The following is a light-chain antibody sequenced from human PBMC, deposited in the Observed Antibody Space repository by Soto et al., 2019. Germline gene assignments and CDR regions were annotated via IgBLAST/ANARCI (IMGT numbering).Light chain of an antibody. CDR1: QSISNW. Sequence: DIQMTQSPSTLSASAGERVTITCRASQSISNWLAWYQQKPGKAPKLLIYKASRLDNGVPSRFSGSGSGTEFTLTISSLQPDDLATYYCQHYDGMFTFGPGTKVDIK. CDR3: QHYDGMFT. J-gene: IGKJ3*01. CDR2: KAS. V-gene: IGKV1-5*03.